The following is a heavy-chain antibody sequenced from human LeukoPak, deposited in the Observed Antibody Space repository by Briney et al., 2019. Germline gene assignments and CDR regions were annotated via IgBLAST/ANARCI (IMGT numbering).Heavy chain of an antibody. D-gene: IGHD3-10*01. CDR1: GFTFDDYA. J-gene: IGHJ6*03. V-gene: IGHV3-48*03. Sequence: PGGSLRLSCAASGFTFDDYAMHWVRQAPGKGLEWVSYISSSGSTIYYADSVKGRFTISRDNAKNSLYLQMNSLRAEDTAVYYCARVGGSGSYRPYYYYMDVWGKGTTVTISS. CDR3: ARVGGSGSYRPYYYYMDV. CDR2: ISSSGSTI.